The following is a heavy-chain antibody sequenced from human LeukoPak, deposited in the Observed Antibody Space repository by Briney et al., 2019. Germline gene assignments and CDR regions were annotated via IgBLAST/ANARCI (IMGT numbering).Heavy chain of an antibody. V-gene: IGHV3-30-3*01. CDR3: ARQGRAYVFSYYFDY. J-gene: IGHJ4*02. CDR1: GFTFSSYA. Sequence: GGSLRLSCAASGFTFSSYAMSWVRQAPGKGLEWVAVISYDGSNKYYADSVKGRFTISRDNSKNTLYLQMNSLRAEDTAVYYCARQGRAYVFSYYFDYWGQGTLVTVSS. CDR2: ISYDGSNK. D-gene: IGHD3-9*01.